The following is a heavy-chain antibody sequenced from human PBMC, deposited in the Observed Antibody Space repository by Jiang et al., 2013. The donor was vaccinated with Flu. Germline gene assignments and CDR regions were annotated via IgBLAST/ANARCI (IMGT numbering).Heavy chain of an antibody. J-gene: IGHJ3*02. CDR1: GYRITNYW. Sequence: RESLRISCKGSGYRITNYWITWVRQMPGKGLELMGRIDPSDSYTNYSPSFQGHVTISVDKSISTAYLQWSSLKASDTAIYYCARLSAEPMIIVVNMLFDIWGQGTMLTVSS. D-gene: IGHD3-22*01. CDR2: IDPSDSYT. V-gene: IGHV5-10-1*01. CDR3: ARLSAEPMIIVVNMLFDI.